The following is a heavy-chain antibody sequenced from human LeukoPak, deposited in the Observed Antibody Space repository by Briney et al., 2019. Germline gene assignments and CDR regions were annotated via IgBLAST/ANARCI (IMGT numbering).Heavy chain of an antibody. CDR2: INHSGST. V-gene: IGHV4-34*01. Sequence: TSETLSLTCAVYGGSFSGYYWSWIRQPPGKGLEWIGEINHSGSTNYNPSLKSRVTISVDTSKNQFSLKLSSVTAADTAVYYCARGPFSIVGATLGPWFDPWGQGTLVTVSS. CDR3: ARGPFSIVGATLGPWFDP. D-gene: IGHD1-26*01. J-gene: IGHJ5*02. CDR1: GGSFSGYY.